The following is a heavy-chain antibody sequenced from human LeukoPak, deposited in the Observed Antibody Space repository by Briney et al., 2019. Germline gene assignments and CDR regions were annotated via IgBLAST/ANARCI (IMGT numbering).Heavy chain of an antibody. CDR1: GYSFTSYW. Sequence: GESLKISCKGSGYSFTSYWIGWVRQMPGKGLEWMGIIYPGDSDTRYSPSFQGQVTISADKSISTAYLQWSSLKASDTAMYYCARSGYYYDRRDAFDIWGQGTMVTVSS. V-gene: IGHV5-51*01. D-gene: IGHD3-22*01. J-gene: IGHJ3*02. CDR2: IYPGDSDT. CDR3: ARSGYYYDRRDAFDI.